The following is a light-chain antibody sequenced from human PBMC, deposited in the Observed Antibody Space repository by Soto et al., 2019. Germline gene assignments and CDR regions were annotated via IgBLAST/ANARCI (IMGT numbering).Light chain of an antibody. CDR2: DVT. CDR3: CSYAGTYTLWV. V-gene: IGLV2-14*02. Sequence: QSALTQPASVSGSPGQSIIISCTGSSSDVGSYNLVSWYQQYPGKAPKLIIYDVTKRPSGVPDRFSGSKSGNTASLTISGLQAEDEADYYCCSYAGTYTLWVFGGGTKVTVL. CDR1: SSDVGSYNL. J-gene: IGLJ3*02.